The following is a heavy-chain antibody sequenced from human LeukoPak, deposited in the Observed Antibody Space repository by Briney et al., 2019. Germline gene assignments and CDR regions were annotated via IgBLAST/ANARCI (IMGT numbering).Heavy chain of an antibody. D-gene: IGHD1-26*01. CDR1: GFSLSTSGEG. V-gene: IGHV2-5*01. Sequence: ESGPTLVKPTQPLTLTCTFSGFSLSTSGEGVGWIRQPPVKALEWLALIYWTDEKRYSPSLKTRLTVTKDTSKNQVVLTLTNLDPVDTATYFCAHSKGGSYFNWFDPWGPGTQVTVSS. J-gene: IGHJ5*02. CDR2: IYWTDEK. CDR3: AHSKGGSYFNWFDP.